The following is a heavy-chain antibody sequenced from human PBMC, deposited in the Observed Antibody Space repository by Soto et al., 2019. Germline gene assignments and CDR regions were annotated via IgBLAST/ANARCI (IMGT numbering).Heavy chain of an antibody. CDR1: GFTFSSYG. CDR2: ISYDGSNK. Sequence: GGSLRLSCAASGFTFSSYGMHWVRQAPGKGLEWVAVISYDGSNKYYADSVKGRFTISRDNSKNTLYLQMNSLRAEDTAVYYCARGQDYYYYYMDVWGKGTTVTVSS. CDR3: ARGQDYYYYYMDV. V-gene: IGHV3-30*03. J-gene: IGHJ6*03.